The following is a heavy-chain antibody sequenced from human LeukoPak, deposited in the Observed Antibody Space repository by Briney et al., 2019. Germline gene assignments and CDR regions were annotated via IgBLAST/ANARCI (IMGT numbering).Heavy chain of an antibody. V-gene: IGHV4-34*01. CDR2: VNHSGYT. J-gene: IGHJ4*02. Sequence: PSETLSLTCAVSGTSFSSYYWSCIRQPPGKGLEWIGEVNHSGYTNDNPSLKSRVAISVDTSKNQFSLRLRYVTAADTGVYFCARMTTGHDFWGQGTLVTVSS. CDR1: GTSFSSYY. CDR3: ARMTTGHDF. D-gene: IGHD4-17*01.